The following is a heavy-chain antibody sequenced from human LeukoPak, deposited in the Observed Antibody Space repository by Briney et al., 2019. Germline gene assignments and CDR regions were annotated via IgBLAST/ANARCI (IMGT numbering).Heavy chain of an antibody. CDR2: IIPIFGTA. D-gene: IGHD2-15*01. Sequence: SVKVSCKASGGTFSSYAISWVRQAPGQGLEWMGGIIPIFGTANYAQKFQGRVTITADESTSTAYMELSSLRSEDTAVYYCARSNYCSGGTCFYYYYMDVWGKGTTVTVSS. V-gene: IGHV1-69*13. J-gene: IGHJ6*03. CDR1: GGTFSSYA. CDR3: ARSNYCSGGTCFYYYYMDV.